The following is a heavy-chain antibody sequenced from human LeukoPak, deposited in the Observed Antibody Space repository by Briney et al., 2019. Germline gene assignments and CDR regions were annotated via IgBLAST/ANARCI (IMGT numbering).Heavy chain of an antibody. V-gene: IGHV4-34*01. CDR2: INHSGST. CDR1: GGSFSGYY. Sequence: SETLSLTCAVYGGSFSGYYWSWIRQPPGKGLEWIGEINHSGSTNYNPSLKSRVTISVDTSKNQFSLKLSSVTAADTAVYYCARDKKYSSSWHNAQYYYYYYYMDVWGKGTTATVSS. CDR3: ARDKKYSSSWHNAQYYYYYYYMDV. J-gene: IGHJ6*03. D-gene: IGHD6-13*01.